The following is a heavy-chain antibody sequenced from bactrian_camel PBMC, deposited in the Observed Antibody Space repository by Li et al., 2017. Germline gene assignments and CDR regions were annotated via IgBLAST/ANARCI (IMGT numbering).Heavy chain of an antibody. CDR1: GFTFSSLA. D-gene: IGHD3*01. CDR3: AAEDGGVVITTCPSGQFGY. Sequence: VQLVESGGGLVEPGGSMRLSCATSGFTFSSLATSWVRQAPGKGLEWVSAINSGGGSTNYADSVKGQFTISRDNAKNTVHLQMNSLKPEDTAVYYCAAEDGGVVITTCPSGQFGYWGQGTQVTVS. CDR2: INSGGGST. V-gene: IGHV3S40*01. J-gene: IGHJ6*01.